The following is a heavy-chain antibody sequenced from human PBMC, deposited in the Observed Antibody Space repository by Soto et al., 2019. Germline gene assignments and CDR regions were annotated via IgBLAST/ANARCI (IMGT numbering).Heavy chain of an antibody. CDR3: ARVGYSSSSEVFDP. Sequence: SETLSLTCTVSGGSISSYYWSWIRQPPGKGLEWIGYIYYSGSTNYNPSLKSRVTISVDTSKSQFSLKLSSVTAADTAVYYCARVGYSSSSEVFDPWGQGTLVTVSS. D-gene: IGHD6-6*01. V-gene: IGHV4-59*01. CDR2: IYYSGST. J-gene: IGHJ5*02. CDR1: GGSISSYY.